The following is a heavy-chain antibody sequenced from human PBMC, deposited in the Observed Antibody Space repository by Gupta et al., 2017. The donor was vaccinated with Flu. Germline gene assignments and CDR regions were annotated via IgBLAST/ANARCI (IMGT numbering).Heavy chain of an antibody. D-gene: IGHD5-24*01. CDR1: GGSISSGSYY. Sequence: QVQLQESGPGLVKPSQTLSLTCTVSGGSISSGSYYWSWIRQPAGKGLEWIGRIYTSGSTNYNPSLKSRVTISVDTSKNQFSLKLSSVTAADTAVYYCARSWSRWLLFDYWGQGTLVTVSS. V-gene: IGHV4-61*02. CDR3: ARSWSRWLLFDY. J-gene: IGHJ4*02. CDR2: IYTSGST.